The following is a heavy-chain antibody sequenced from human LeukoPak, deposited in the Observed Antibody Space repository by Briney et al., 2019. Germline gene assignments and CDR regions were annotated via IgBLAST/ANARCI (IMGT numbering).Heavy chain of an antibody. CDR3: AREPDGYNYNYFDY. J-gene: IGHJ4*02. V-gene: IGHV3-11*01. CDR1: GFTFSDYY. CDR2: ISSSSSTI. D-gene: IGHD5-12*01. Sequence: GGSLRLSCAASGFTFSDYYMSWIRQAPGKGLEWVSYISSSSSTIYYADSVKGRFTISRDNAKNSLYLQMNSLRAEDTAVYYCAREPDGYNYNYFDYWGQGTLVTVSS.